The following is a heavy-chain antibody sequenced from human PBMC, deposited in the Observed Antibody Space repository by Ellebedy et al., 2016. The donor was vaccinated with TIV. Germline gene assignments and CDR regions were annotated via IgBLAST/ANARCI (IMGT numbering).Heavy chain of an antibody. CDR1: GGSIGTYY. J-gene: IGHJ4*02. CDR3: ARRGRTSHFDY. D-gene: IGHD1-14*01. CDR2: SYYTGSA. V-gene: IGHV4-59*01. Sequence: SETLSLTXTVSGGSIGTYYWSWFRQPPGKGLEWIGYSYYTGSANYNPSLQSRVTISVDTSTNQFSLHLNSVTTADTAVYYCARRGRTSHFDYWGQGTLVTVSS.